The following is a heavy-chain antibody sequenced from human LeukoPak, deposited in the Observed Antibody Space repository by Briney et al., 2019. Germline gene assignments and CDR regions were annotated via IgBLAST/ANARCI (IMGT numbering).Heavy chain of an antibody. V-gene: IGHV3-7*01. Sequence: PGGSLRLSCAVSGFTFTRYWMSWVRQAPGKGLEWVANIEEDGSTKYYVDSLKGRFTISRDNAQNSVFLQMNSLRADDTAVYYCARIGYSSSSLDYWGQGTLVTVSS. D-gene: IGHD6-6*01. CDR2: IEEDGSTK. CDR3: ARIGYSSSSLDY. CDR1: GFTFTRYW. J-gene: IGHJ4*02.